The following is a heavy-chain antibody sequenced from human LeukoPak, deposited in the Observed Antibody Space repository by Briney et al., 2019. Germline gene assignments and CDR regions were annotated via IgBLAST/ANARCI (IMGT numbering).Heavy chain of an antibody. V-gene: IGHV3-23*01. J-gene: IGHJ4*02. CDR1: GFTFSNCC. D-gene: IGHD6-6*01. Sequence: GGALILPCIATGFTFSNCCMAWVRQPPGQGLEGVSTISGDGNNVHQAASVKGRFIISRDNSRSTLYLEMNSLRVEDTAIYYCAKDAGPQQLVFFDSWGQGTLVTVSS. CDR2: ISGDGNNV. CDR3: AKDAGPQQLVFFDS.